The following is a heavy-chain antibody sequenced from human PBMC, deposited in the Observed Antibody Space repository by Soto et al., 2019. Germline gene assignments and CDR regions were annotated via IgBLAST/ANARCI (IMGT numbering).Heavy chain of an antibody. J-gene: IGHJ4*02. D-gene: IGHD4-17*01. CDR2: ISYDGSNK. CDR3: AKGADYGDFER. CDR1: GFTFSSYG. V-gene: IGHV3-30*18. Sequence: QVQLVESGGGVVQPGRSLRLSCAASGFTFSSYGMHWVRQAPGKGLEWVAVISYDGSNKYYAASVKGRFNISRDNSKNTLYLQMNSLRAEDTAVYYCAKGADYGDFERWGQGTLVTVSS.